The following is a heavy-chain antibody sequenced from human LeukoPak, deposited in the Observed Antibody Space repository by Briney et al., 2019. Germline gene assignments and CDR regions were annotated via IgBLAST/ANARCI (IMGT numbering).Heavy chain of an antibody. CDR2: IYSGGSI. CDR3: ARGGHFDC. J-gene: IGHJ4*02. V-gene: IGHV3-66*01. CDR1: GFIVSSHY. D-gene: IGHD3-16*01. Sequence: WGSLRLSCAASGFIVSSHYMSWVRQAPGKGLEWVSVIYSGGSIYFSDSVKGRFSSSRDNSKNTLYLQMNSLRAEDTAVYYCARGGHFDCWGQGTLVTVSS.